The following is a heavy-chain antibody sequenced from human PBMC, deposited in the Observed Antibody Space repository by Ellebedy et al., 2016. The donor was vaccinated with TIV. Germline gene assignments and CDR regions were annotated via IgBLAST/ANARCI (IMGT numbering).Heavy chain of an antibody. D-gene: IGHD1-26*01. J-gene: IGHJ5*02. CDR1: GGPISSNSYY. CDR2: IHSSGST. Sequence: MPSETLSLTCTVSGGPISSNSYYWVWIRQPPGKGLEWIGNIHSSGSTYYNPSLKNRVTISVDTPKNQFSLRLNSVTAAYTAMYYCAPRKGGSSMTLSWGQGTLVTVSS. CDR3: APRKGGSSMTLS. V-gene: IGHV4-39*07.